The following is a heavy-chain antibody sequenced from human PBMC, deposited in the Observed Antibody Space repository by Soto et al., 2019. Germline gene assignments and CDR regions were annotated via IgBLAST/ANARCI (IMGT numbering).Heavy chain of an antibody. Sequence: LSLTCTVSCCSVNIDSYYLSWVRQPPGKGLEWIGYIYYSRSYNSNPSLKSRVTISLDTSKNQFSLKLSSVTAADTAVYYCARDSSMTYYYGMDVWGQGTTVTVSS. CDR2: IYYSRSY. CDR3: ARDSSMTYYYGMDV. V-gene: IGHV4-61*01. CDR1: CCSVNIDSYY. J-gene: IGHJ6*02.